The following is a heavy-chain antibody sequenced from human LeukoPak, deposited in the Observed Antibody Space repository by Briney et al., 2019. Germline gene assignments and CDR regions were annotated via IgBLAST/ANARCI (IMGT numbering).Heavy chain of an antibody. V-gene: IGHV4-59*01. D-gene: IGHD3-10*01. CDR1: GGSISSYY. CDR2: IYYSGST. Sequence: SETLSLTCTVSGGSISSYYWSWIRQPPGKGLEWVGDIYYSGSTNYNPSLKSRVAISVDTSKNQFSLKLSSVTAADTAVYYCARVKFYYGSGSSNWFDPWGQGSLVTVSS. CDR3: ARVKFYYGSGSSNWFDP. J-gene: IGHJ5*02.